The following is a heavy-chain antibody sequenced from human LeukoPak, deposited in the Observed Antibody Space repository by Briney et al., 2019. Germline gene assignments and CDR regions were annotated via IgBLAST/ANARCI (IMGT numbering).Heavy chain of an antibody. CDR1: GITFSRYA. CDR3: ARRSLVLVDYYGLDV. D-gene: IGHD3-10*01. CDR2: ISHDGSIE. V-gene: IGHV3-30*01. J-gene: IGHJ6*02. Sequence: GGSLRLSCVASGITFSRYAMSWVRQAPGKGLEWVAVISHDGSIESYADSVKGRFTISRDNSKSTLYLQMNSLRAEDTAVYSCARRSLVLVDYYGLDVWGQGATVTVSS.